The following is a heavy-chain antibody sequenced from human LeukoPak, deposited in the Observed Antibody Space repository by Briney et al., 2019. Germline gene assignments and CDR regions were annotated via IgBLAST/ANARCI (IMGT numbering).Heavy chain of an antibody. D-gene: IGHD6-19*01. CDR1: GLTFSSYA. CDR2: ISGSGSGGST. J-gene: IGHJ4*02. CDR3: AKLLAVTNSYYFNY. Sequence: GGSLRLSCAASGLTFSSYAVSWVRQAPGKGLEWVSTISGSGSGGSTYYADSVKGRFTISRDNSKDTLYLQMNSLRAEDTAVYYCAKLLAVTNSYYFNYWGQGTLVTVSS. V-gene: IGHV3-23*01.